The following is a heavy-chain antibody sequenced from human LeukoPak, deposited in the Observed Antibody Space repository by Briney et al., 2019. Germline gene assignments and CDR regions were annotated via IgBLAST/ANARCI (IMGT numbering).Heavy chain of an antibody. CDR3: ARGFSEPSDR. Sequence: ASETLSLTCTVSGASVSSSHWNWVRQPPGEGLEWIGNVDYNGGTKYNPSLKSRVTMSLDTSKNQFSLKLKFVTAADTALYYCARGFSEPSDRWGQGTLVTVSS. J-gene: IGHJ5*02. CDR1: GASVSSSH. CDR2: VDYNGGT. V-gene: IGHV4-59*02.